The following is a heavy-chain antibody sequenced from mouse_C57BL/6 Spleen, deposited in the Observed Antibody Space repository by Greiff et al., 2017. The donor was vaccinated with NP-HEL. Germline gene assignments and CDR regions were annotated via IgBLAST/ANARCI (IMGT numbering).Heavy chain of an antibody. D-gene: IGHD1-1*01. CDR3: ARLAVVATNWYFEV. J-gene: IGHJ1*03. CDR1: GFTFSSYG. CDR2: ISSGGSYT. Sequence: VQLQQSGGDLVKPGGSLKLSCAASGFTFSSYGMSWVRQTPDKRLEWVATISSGGSYTYYPDSVKGRFTIARDNAKNTLYLQMSSLKSEDTAMYYCARLAVVATNWYFEVWGTGTTVTVSS. V-gene: IGHV5-6*01.